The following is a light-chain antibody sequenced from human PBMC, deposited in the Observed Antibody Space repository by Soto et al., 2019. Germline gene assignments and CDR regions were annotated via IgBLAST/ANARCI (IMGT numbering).Light chain of an antibody. CDR3: SSYTSSSPYVV. Sequence: QSALTQPVSVSGSPGQSITISCTGTSSDVGGYNYVSWYQQHPGKAPKLMIYDVSNRPSGVSNRFSGSKSGNTASLTISGLQVEDEADYYCSSYTSSSPYVVFGGGTKLTVL. CDR2: DVS. V-gene: IGLV2-14*01. J-gene: IGLJ2*01. CDR1: SSDVGGYNY.